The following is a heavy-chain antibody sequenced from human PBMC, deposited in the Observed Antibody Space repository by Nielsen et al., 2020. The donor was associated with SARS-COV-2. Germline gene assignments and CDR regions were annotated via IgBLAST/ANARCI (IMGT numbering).Heavy chain of an antibody. V-gene: IGHV3-30*18. CDR3: AKDGVRRGYFDY. D-gene: IGHD3-16*01. CDR2: ISYDGSNK. CDR1: GFTFSSYG. J-gene: IGHJ4*02. Sequence: GGSLRLSCAASGFTFSSYGMHWVRQAPGKGLEWVAVISYDGSNKYYADSVKGRFTISRDNSKNTLYLQMNSLRAEDTAVYYCAKDGVRRGYFDYWGQGTLVTVSP.